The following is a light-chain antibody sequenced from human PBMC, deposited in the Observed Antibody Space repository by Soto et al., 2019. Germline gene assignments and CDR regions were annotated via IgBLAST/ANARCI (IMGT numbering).Light chain of an antibody. CDR2: DAS. CDR1: QDISHN. J-gene: IGKJ3*01. V-gene: IGKV1-33*01. Sequence: DIQMTQSPSSLSASVGDRVTITCQASQDISHNVNWYQQKPGKAPNLLIFDASKLEGGVPSRFTGSGSGTHFSFTISSLQPEDTATYYCQHCDYLPIFGPGTTVD. CDR3: QHCDYLPI.